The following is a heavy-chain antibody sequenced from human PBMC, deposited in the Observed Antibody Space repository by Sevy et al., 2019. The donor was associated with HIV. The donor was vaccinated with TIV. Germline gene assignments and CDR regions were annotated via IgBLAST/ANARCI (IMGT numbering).Heavy chain of an antibody. CDR1: GYTFTSYG. CDR2: ISAYNGNT. D-gene: IGHD2-15*01. CDR3: ARDGDCSGGSCYYNWFDP. J-gene: IGHJ5*02. V-gene: IGHV1-18*01. Sequence: ASVKVSCKASGYTFTSYGISCVRQAPGQGLEWMGWISAYNGNTNYAQKLQGRVTMTTDTSTSTAYMELRSLRSDDTAVYYCARDGDCSGGSCYYNWFDPWGQGTLVTVSS.